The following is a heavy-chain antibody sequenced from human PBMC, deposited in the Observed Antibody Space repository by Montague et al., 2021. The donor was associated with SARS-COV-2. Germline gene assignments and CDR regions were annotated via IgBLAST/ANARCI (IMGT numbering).Heavy chain of an antibody. CDR3: ASDEDRGYNWNAHGMDV. Sequence: SLRLSCSASGFTFSSYGMHWVRQAPGKGLEWVAVIWNDGSNKYYADSVKGRFSISRDNSKNTLYLQMNSLRAEDTAVYYCASDEDRGYNWNAHGMDVWGQGTTVTVSS. CDR1: GFTFSSYG. J-gene: IGHJ6*02. CDR2: IWNDGSNK. V-gene: IGHV3-33*01. D-gene: IGHD1-1*01.